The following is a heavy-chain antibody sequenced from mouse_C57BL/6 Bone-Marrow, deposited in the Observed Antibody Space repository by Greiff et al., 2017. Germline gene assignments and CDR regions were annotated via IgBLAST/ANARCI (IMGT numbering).Heavy chain of an antibody. J-gene: IGHJ2*01. CDR2: IYPRSGNT. CDR1: GYTFTSYG. Sequence: VQLQQSGAELARPGASVKLSCKASGYTFTSYGISWVKQRTGQGLEWIGAIYPRSGNTYYNEKFKGKATLTADKSSSTAYMELRSLTSEDSAVYFCARDHYGSSFDYWGQGTTLSVSS. D-gene: IGHD1-1*01. V-gene: IGHV1-81*01. CDR3: ARDHYGSSFDY.